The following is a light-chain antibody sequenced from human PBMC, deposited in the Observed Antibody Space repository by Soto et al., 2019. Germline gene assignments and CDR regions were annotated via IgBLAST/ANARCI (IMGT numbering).Light chain of an antibody. J-gene: IGLJ1*01. CDR1: SSDVGGYNY. CDR3: SSYRNSSTLYV. Sequence: QSVLPQPASVSGSPGQSITISCTGTSSDVGGYNYVSWYQQHPGKDPKLMIYEVSNRPSGVSNRFSGSNSGKTASLTISGLQAEDESNYHCSSYRNSSTLYVFGTGTKVTLL. V-gene: IGLV2-14*01. CDR2: EVS.